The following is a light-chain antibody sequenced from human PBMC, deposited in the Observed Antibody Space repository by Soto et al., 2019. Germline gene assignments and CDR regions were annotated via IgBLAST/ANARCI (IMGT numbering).Light chain of an antibody. CDR2: GAA. J-gene: IGKJ1*01. V-gene: IGKV3-15*01. CDR1: QSVSSN. Sequence: EIVMTQSPATLSVSPGERATLSCMASQSVSSNLAWYQQKPGQAPRLLIYGAATRATGIPARFSGSGSGTAFPLTISSLHSEDFAVYYCQQYNNWPPWTVGQGTKVEI. CDR3: QQYNNWPPWT.